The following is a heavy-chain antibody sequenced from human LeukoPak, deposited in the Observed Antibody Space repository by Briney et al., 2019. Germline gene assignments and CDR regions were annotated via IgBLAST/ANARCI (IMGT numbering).Heavy chain of an antibody. J-gene: IGHJ4*02. Sequence: GASVKVSCKASGYTFTGYDMHWVRQAPGQGLEWMGWINPNSGGTNYAQKFQGRVTMTRDTSISTAYMELSMLRSDDTAVYYCARDLNAVTMIVVVTPFDYWGQGTLVTVSS. CDR1: GYTFTGYD. D-gene: IGHD3-22*01. V-gene: IGHV1-2*02. CDR2: INPNSGGT. CDR3: ARDLNAVTMIVVVTPFDY.